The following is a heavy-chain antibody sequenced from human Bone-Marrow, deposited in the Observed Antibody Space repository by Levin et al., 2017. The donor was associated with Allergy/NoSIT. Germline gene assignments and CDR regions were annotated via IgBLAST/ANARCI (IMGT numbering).Heavy chain of an antibody. CDR2: SSAYNGNT. Sequence: RGESLKISCKASGYTFTSFGISWVRQAPGQGLEWLGWSSAYNGNTNSAQQFQGRVTMTTDTSTSTAFMELKSLRSDDTAVYYCARDLGDGYNKWFDYWGQGTLVTVSS. V-gene: IGHV1-18*01. D-gene: IGHD5-24*01. J-gene: IGHJ4*02. CDR3: ARDLGDGYNKWFDY. CDR1: GYTFTSFG.